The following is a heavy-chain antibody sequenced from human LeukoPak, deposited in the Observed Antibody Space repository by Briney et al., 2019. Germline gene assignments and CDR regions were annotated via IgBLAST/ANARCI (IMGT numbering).Heavy chain of an antibody. J-gene: IGHJ5*02. CDR1: GDSISSGAYY. Sequence: SQTLSLTCTVSGDSISSGAYYWTWVRQYPGTGLEWIGYISHIGTTYNNPSLKSRVSISVDTSRNQLSLRLTSVTAADTAVYYCARGVQGWFAPWGQGTLVTVSS. CDR2: ISHIGTT. D-gene: IGHD3-10*01. V-gene: IGHV4-31*03. CDR3: ARGVQGWFAP.